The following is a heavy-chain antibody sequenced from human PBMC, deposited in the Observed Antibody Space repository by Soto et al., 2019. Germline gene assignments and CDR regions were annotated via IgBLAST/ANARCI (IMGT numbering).Heavy chain of an antibody. CDR1: GFTFSSYA. CDR2: ISGSGGRT. CDR3: ATLGTSGYRSGWYNY. Sequence: GGSLRLSCAASGFTFSSYAMSWVRQAPGKGLEWVSTISGSGGRTYYADSVKGRFTISRDNSKNTLYLQMNSLRAEDTAVYYCATLGTSGYRSGWYNYWGQGTLVTVSS. V-gene: IGHV3-23*01. J-gene: IGHJ4*02. D-gene: IGHD6-19*01.